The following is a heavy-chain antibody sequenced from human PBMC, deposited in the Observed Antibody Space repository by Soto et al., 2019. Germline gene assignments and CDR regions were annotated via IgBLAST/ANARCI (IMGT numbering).Heavy chain of an antibody. CDR3: ARTSAAGKYYYGMDV. CDR2: IYPGDSDT. CDR1: GYRFTSYW. V-gene: IGHV5-51*01. J-gene: IGHJ6*04. D-gene: IGHD6-13*01. Sequence: PGESLKISCKGSGYRFTSYWIGWVRQMPGKGLEWMGIIYPGDSDTRYSPSFQGQVTISADKSISTAYLQWSSLKASDTAMYYCARTSAAGKYYYGMDVWGKGTTVTVSS.